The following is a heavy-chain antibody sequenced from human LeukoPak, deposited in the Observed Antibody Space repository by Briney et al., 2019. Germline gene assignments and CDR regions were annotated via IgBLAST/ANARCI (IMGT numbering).Heavy chain of an antibody. J-gene: IGHJ4*02. CDR1: GFTFSSYA. D-gene: IGHD6-19*01. CDR2: ISSNGGST. Sequence: PGGSLRLSCPASGFTFSSYAVHWVRPAPGKGLESISAISSNGGSTHYTDSVKGRFTISRDNSKNTLSLQMSSLRPEDTAVYYCVPGGTALAGTGYWGQGTLVTVSS. CDR3: VPGGTALAGTGY. V-gene: IGHV3-64D*09.